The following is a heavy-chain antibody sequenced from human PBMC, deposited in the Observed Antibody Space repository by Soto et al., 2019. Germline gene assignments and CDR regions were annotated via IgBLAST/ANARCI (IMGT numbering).Heavy chain of an antibody. CDR3: ARTVDYYGSGSYFSWFDP. Sequence: GESLKISCKGSGYSFTNYWIGWVRQMPGKGLEWMGIIYPGGSDTRYSPSFQGQVTISADKSISTAYLQWSSLKASDTAMYYCARTVDYYGSGSYFSWFDPWGQGTLVTVSS. J-gene: IGHJ5*02. D-gene: IGHD3-10*01. CDR2: IYPGGSDT. V-gene: IGHV5-51*01. CDR1: GYSFTNYW.